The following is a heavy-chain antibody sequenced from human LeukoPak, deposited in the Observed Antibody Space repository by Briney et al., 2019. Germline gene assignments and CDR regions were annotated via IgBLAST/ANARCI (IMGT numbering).Heavy chain of an antibody. CDR3: ARRGSGYSSWFDP. D-gene: IGHD3-3*01. CDR1: VGSISSRSYY. CDR2: IYYSGST. J-gene: IGHJ5*02. V-gene: IGHV4-61*01. Sequence: SETLSLTCTVSVGSISSRSYYWSWIRQPPGKGLEWIGYIYYSGSTNYNPSLKSRVTISVGTSKNQFSLKLSSVTAADTAVYYCARRGSGYSSWFDPWGQGTLVTVSS.